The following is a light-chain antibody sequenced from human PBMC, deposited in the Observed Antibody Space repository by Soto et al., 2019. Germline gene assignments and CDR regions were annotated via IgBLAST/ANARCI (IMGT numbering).Light chain of an antibody. V-gene: IGLV2-8*01. CDR3: SSFAGSNYPVV. J-gene: IGLJ2*01. Sequence: QSVLTQPPSASGSPGQSVTISCTGTSSDVGGYNYVAWFQQHPGKVPKLIIYEVTKRPSGVPDRFSGSKSGNTASLTDSGLQAEDEADYDCSSFAGSNYPVVFGGGTKLTVL. CDR2: EVT. CDR1: SSDVGGYNY.